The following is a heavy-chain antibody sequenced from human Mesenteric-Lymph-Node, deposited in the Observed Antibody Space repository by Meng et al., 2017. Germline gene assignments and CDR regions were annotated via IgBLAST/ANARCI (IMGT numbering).Heavy chain of an antibody. V-gene: IGHV4-39*07. Sequence: SETLSLTCTVSGGSISSSSYYWGWIRQPPGKGLEWIGSIYYSGSTYYNPSLKSRVTISVDTSKNQFSLKLSSVTAADTAVYYCARRAISGGGDSWGQGTLVTVSS. CDR3: ARRAISGGGDS. J-gene: IGHJ4*02. CDR2: IYYSGST. D-gene: IGHD3-10*01. CDR1: GGSISSSSYY.